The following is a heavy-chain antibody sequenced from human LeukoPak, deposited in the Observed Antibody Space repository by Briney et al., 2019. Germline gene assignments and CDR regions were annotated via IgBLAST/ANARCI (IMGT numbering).Heavy chain of an antibody. V-gene: IGHV3-23*01. D-gene: IGHD3-22*01. CDR1: GFTFSSYS. CDR3: AKDGTTMIVVVYYFDY. CDR2: ISGSGGST. Sequence: PGGSLRLSCAASGFTFSSYSMSWVRQAPGKGLEWVSAISGSGGSTYYADSVKGRFTISRDNSKNTLYLQMNSLRAEDTAVYYCAKDGTTMIVVVYYFDYWGQGTLVTVSS. J-gene: IGHJ4*02.